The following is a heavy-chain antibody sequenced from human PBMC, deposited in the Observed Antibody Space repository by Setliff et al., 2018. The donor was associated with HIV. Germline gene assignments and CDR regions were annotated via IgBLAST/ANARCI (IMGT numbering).Heavy chain of an antibody. V-gene: IGHV4-4*07. CDR3: AEGRDEYKTGY. Sequence: SETLSLTCTVSGDSINSYYWSWIRQPAGKGLEWIGRIYTSGTPNYNPSLKRRVTMSLDTSKNQFSLKVRSVTASDTAVYYCAEGRDEYKTGYWGQGTQVTVSS. J-gene: IGHJ4*02. CDR2: IYTSGTP. CDR1: GDSINSYY. D-gene: IGHD1-1*01.